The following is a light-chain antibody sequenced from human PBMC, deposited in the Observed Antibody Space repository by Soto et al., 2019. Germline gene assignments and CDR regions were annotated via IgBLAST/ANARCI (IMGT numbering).Light chain of an antibody. CDR3: QQRSDWPST. V-gene: IGKV3-11*01. Sequence: EIVLTQSPATLSLSPGEGATLSCRASQSVSSDLAWYQQKAGQAPRLLIYDASKRATGIPARFSGSGSGTDFTLTISSLEPEDFAVYYCQQRSDWPSTCGGGTKVQIK. J-gene: IGKJ4*01. CDR1: QSVSSD. CDR2: DAS.